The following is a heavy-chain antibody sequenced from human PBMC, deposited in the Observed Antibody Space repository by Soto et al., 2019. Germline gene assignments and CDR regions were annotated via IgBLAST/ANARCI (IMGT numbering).Heavy chain of an antibody. CDR1: GFTFSSYG. CDR3: ARGGMTTVPYFDY. CDR2: IWYDGSNK. D-gene: IGHD4-4*01. J-gene: IGHJ4*02. Sequence: QVQLVESGGGVVQPGRSLRLSCAASGFTFSSYGMHWVRQAPGKGLEWVAVIWYDGSNKYYADSVKGRFTISRDNSKNTLYLQMNSLRAEDTAVYYCARGGMTTVPYFDYWGQGTLVNVSS. V-gene: IGHV3-33*01.